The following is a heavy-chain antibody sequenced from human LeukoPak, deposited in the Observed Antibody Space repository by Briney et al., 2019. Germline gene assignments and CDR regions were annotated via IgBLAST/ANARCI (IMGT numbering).Heavy chain of an antibody. V-gene: IGHV3-30*02. Sequence: PGGSLRLSCAASGFTFSSYGMHWVRQAPGKGLEWVAVIWYGGSNKYYADSVKGRFTISRDNSKNTLYLQMNSLRAEDTAVYYCAKPDTYYYDSSGDWFDPWGQGTLVTVSS. CDR3: AKPDTYYYDSSGDWFDP. J-gene: IGHJ5*02. CDR1: GFTFSSYG. D-gene: IGHD3-22*01. CDR2: IWYGGSNK.